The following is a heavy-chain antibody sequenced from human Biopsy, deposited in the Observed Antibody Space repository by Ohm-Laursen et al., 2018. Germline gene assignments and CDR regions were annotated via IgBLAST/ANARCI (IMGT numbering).Heavy chain of an antibody. Sequence: SDTLSLTCTVSGDSIARYYWSWIRQPPGKGLQWIGYAYYTGSTDYNPSLQSRVTISVDTSKNHFSLRLRSVTPADTAIYYCARDRGYYSDRTVPGYFDLWGRGTLVTVSS. CDR1: GDSIARYY. V-gene: IGHV4-59*01. CDR3: ARDRGYYSDRTVPGYFDL. J-gene: IGHJ2*01. D-gene: IGHD3-22*01. CDR2: AYYTGST.